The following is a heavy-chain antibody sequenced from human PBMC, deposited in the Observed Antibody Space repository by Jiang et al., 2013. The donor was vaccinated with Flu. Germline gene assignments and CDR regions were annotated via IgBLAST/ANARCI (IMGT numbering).Heavy chain of an antibody. D-gene: IGHD3-22*01. J-gene: IGHJ4*02. Sequence: WVRPGVQARGVEWVAVISYDGSNKYYADSVKGRFTISRDNSKNTLCLQMNSLRAEDTAVYYCARDGYYDSSGSFGYWGQGTLVTVSS. CDR3: ARDGYYDSSGSFGY. V-gene: IGHV3-30*01. CDR2: ISYDGSNK.